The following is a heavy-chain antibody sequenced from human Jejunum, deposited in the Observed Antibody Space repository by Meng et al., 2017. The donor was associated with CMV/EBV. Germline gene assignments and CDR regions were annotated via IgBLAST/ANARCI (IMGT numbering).Heavy chain of an antibody. CDR3: ATGVADFEY. CDR2: MNPNRGTT. D-gene: IGHD6-19*01. V-gene: IGHV1-8*01. J-gene: IGHJ4*02. CDR1: GYTFTSYD. Sequence: QVQLVQSGAEVKKPGASVKVSCKASGYTFTSYDINWVRQGTGQGLEWMGWMNPNRGTTGYAQKFQGRVTMTRNISKSTAYMDLSSLRSEDTAVYYCATGVADFEYWDQGTLVTVSS.